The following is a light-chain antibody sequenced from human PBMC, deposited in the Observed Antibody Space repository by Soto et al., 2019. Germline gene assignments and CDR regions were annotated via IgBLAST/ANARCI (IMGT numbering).Light chain of an antibody. CDR1: QSVSSSY. CDR2: GAS. V-gene: IGKV3-20*01. J-gene: IGKJ3*01. Sequence: EIVLTQSPGTLSLYPGERATLSCRASQSVSSSYLAWYQQKPGQAPRLLIYGASSRATGIPDRFSGSGSGTDFTLTISRLEPEDFAVYYCQQYGSLRAFGPGTKVDIK. CDR3: QQYGSLRA.